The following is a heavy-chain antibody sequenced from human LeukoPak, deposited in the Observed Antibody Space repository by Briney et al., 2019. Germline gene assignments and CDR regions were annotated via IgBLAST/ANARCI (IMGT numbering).Heavy chain of an antibody. J-gene: IGHJ4*02. V-gene: IGHV3-23*01. CDR1: GFTFGDYL. CDR2: IGGSGDKT. CDR3: VRRGDASSGWGDHDF. Sequence: GGSLRLSCTASGFTFGDYLMSWFRQAPGKGLEWVSTIGGSGDKTFYADSVKGRFTISRDNSKNMVHLQMNSLTGEDTALYYCVRRGDASSGWGDHDFWGQGALVTVSS. D-gene: IGHD6-19*01.